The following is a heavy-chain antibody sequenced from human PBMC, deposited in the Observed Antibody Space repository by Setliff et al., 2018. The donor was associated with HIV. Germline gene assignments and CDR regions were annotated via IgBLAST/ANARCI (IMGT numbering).Heavy chain of an antibody. Sequence: SETLSLTCSVSGGSITNDNNYWGWIRQSPGKGLEWIGSIYFNGKTYNNPSLKSRVIMSVDRSRSQLSLKLSSVTAADTAVYYCARVRLTMIMMVDYFDQWGQGTLVTVSS. V-gene: IGHV4-39*07. CDR2: IYFNGKT. D-gene: IGHD3-22*01. CDR3: ARVRLTMIMMVDYFDQ. CDR1: GGSITNDNNY. J-gene: IGHJ4*02.